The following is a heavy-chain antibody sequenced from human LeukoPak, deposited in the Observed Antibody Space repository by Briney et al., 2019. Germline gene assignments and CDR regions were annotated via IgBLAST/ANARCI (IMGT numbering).Heavy chain of an antibody. CDR3: ARAIEGAYDL. CDR2: INRDGSDK. CDR1: GFTFSNYW. V-gene: IGHV3-7*04. J-gene: IGHJ4*02. Sequence: GGSLRLSCATSGFTFSNYWMTWVRQAPGKGLERVANINRDGSDKYYMASVQGRFTISRDNAKNSLSLQMNSLRGEDTAVYFCARAIEGAYDLWGQGTLVTVSS. D-gene: IGHD5-12*01.